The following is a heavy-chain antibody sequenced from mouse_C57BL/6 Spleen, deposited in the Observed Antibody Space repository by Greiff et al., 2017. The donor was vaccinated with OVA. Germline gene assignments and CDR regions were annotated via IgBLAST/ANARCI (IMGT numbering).Heavy chain of an antibody. Sequence: VKLQQSGPELVKPGASVKISCKASGYAFSSSWMNWVKQRPGKGLEWIGRIYPGDGDTNYNGKFKGKATLTADKSSSTAYMQLSSLTSEDSAVYVCAREGAYYGNYFDYWGQGTTLTVSS. CDR1: GYAFSSSW. J-gene: IGHJ2*01. D-gene: IGHD2-10*01. V-gene: IGHV1-82*01. CDR3: AREGAYYGNYFDY. CDR2: IYPGDGDT.